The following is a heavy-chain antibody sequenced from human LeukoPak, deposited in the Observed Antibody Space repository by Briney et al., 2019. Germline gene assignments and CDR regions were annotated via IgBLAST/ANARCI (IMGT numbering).Heavy chain of an antibody. V-gene: IGHV3-23*01. CDR2: IIPSGHTT. D-gene: IGHD5-24*01. CDR3: AKDDRWLQFCC. Sequence: GGSLRLSCAASGFTFSSHGMNWVRQAPGKGLEWISGIIPSGHTTYYADSVRGRFTISRDNSRNTLYLQMNSLRAEDTAVYYCAKDDRWLQFCCWGQGTLVTVSA. J-gene: IGHJ4*02. CDR1: GFTFSSHG.